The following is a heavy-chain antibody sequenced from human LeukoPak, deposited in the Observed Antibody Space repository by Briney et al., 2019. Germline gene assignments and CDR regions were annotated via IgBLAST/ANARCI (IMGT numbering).Heavy chain of an antibody. D-gene: IGHD2-15*01. CDR3: ARAHIPSSLLVVVVAASSNWFDP. CDR1: GGSISSSSYY. CDR2: IYYSGRT. J-gene: IGHJ5*02. V-gene: IGHV4-39*01. Sequence: SETLSLTCTVSGGSISSSSYYWGWIRQPPGRGLEWIGSIYYSGRTYYNPSLKSRVTISVDTSKNQFSLKLSSVTAADTAVYYCARAHIPSSLLVVVVAASSNWFDPWGQGTLVTVSS.